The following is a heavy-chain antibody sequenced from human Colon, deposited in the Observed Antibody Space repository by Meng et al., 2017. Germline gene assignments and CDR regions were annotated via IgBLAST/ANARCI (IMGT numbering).Heavy chain of an antibody. CDR1: GGSFRGYY. J-gene: IGHJ4*02. Sequence: VERRQGGAGLLKPAETLSLTCAVYGGSFRGYYWSWIRQPPGKGLEWIGEINHSGSTNYNPSLKSRVTISVDTSKNQFSLKLSSVTAADTAVYYCARGLFDYWGQGTLVTVSS. CDR3: ARGLFDY. V-gene: IGHV4-34*01. CDR2: INHSGST.